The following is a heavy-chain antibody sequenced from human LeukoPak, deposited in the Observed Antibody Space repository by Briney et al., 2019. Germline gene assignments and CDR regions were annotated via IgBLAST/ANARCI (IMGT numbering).Heavy chain of an antibody. J-gene: IGHJ1*01. D-gene: IGHD6-13*01. CDR3: SKATQSAAGYFQH. CDR2: VYDDGRT. Sequence: GGSLRLSCAASGFSVCSSYMNWVCQAPGRGLEWVSLVYDDGRTYYADSVKGRFTITRDNSRNTLYLQVISLKAEDTAVYDCSKATQSAAGYFQHWGQGTLVTVSS. CDR1: GFSVCSSY. V-gene: IGHV3-53*01.